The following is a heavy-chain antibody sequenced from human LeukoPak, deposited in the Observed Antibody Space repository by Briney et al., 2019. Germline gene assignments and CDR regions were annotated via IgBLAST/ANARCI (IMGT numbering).Heavy chain of an antibody. V-gene: IGHV4-39*01. J-gene: IGHJ4*02. CDR1: GGSISSSSYY. D-gene: IGHD6-19*01. Sequence: SETLSLTCTVSGGSISSSSYYWGWIRQPPGKGLEWIGSIYYSGSTYYNPSLKSRVTISVDTSKNQFSPKLSSVTAADTAVYYCARGRWDGSGWEGGFDYWGQGTLVTVSS. CDR3: ARGRWDGSGWEGGFDY. CDR2: IYYSGST.